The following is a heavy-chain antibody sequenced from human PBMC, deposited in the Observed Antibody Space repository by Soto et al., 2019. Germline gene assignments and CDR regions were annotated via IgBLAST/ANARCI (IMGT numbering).Heavy chain of an antibody. CDR2: IIPILGIA. CDR1: GGTFSSYT. Sequence: QVQLVQSGAEVKKPGSSVKVSCKASGGTFSSYTISWVRQAPGQGLEWMGRIIPILGIANYAQKFQGRVTITADKSTSTAYMELSSLRSEDTAVYYCAVVRGVTFDYYYYMDVWGKGTTVTVSS. V-gene: IGHV1-69*02. CDR3: AVVRGVTFDYYYYMDV. J-gene: IGHJ6*03. D-gene: IGHD3-10*01.